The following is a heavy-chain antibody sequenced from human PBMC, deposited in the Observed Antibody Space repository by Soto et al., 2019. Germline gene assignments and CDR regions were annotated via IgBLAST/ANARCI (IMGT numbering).Heavy chain of an antibody. V-gene: IGHV3-30-3*01. J-gene: IGHJ4*02. CDR3: AREGGGHSHRYFDY. CDR2: ISYDGSNK. Sequence: QVQLVESGGGVVQPGRSLRLSCAASGFTFSSYAMHWVRQAPGKGLEWVAVISYDGSNKYYADSVKGRFTISRDNSKNTLYLQMNSLRAEDTAVYYCAREGGGHSHRYFDYWGQGTLVTVSS. CDR1: GFTFSSYA. D-gene: IGHD5-18*01.